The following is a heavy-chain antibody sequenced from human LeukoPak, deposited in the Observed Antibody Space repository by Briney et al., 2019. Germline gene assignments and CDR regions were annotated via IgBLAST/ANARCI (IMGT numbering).Heavy chain of an antibody. CDR1: GYNFAPYW. CDR3: ARPKSSGSFNAFHL. CDR2: IYPGDSDT. D-gene: IGHD3-22*01. J-gene: IGHJ3*01. Sequence: GDPLKISCTASGYNFAPYWIGWVRQRAGRGLEWMGVIYPGDSDTRYSPSFQGQVTISVDKSINTAYLQWSSLKASDTAIYYCARPKSSGSFNAFHLWGQGTMVTVSS. V-gene: IGHV5-51*01.